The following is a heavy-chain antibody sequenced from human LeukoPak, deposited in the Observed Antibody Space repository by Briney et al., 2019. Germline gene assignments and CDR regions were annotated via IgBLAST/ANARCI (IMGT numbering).Heavy chain of an antibody. CDR3: ARDTYYDILTGPMGPYYFDY. Sequence: GGSLRLSCAASGFTVSSNFMNWVRQAPGKGLEWVSYISSSGSTIYYADSVKGRFTISRDNAKNSLYLQMNSLRAEDTAVYYCARDTYYDILTGPMGPYYFDYWGQGTLVTVSS. V-gene: IGHV3-48*04. J-gene: IGHJ4*02. D-gene: IGHD3-9*01. CDR2: ISSSGSTI. CDR1: GFTVSSNF.